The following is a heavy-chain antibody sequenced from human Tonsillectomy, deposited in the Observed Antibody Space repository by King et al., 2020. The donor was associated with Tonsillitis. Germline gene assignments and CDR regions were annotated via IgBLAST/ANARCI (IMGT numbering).Heavy chain of an antibody. CDR2: ISSSSSYT. V-gene: IGHV3-11*05. CDR3: ARATSSYMDV. CDR1: GFSFSDYY. Sequence: VQLVEAGGGLVKPGGSLRLSCAASGFSFSDYYMSWIRPAPGKGVEWVSYISSSSSYTNYPDSVKGRFTISRDNAKNSLYLQMNSLRAEDTAVYYCARATSSYMDVWGKGTTVTVSS. J-gene: IGHJ6*03.